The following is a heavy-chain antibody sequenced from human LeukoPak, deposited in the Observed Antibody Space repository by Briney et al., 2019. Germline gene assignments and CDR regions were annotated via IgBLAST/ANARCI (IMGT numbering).Heavy chain of an antibody. Sequence: SETLSLTCTVSGGSISSYYWSWIRQPPGKGLEWIGYIYYSGSTNYNPSLKSRVTISVDTSKNQFSLKLSSVTAADTAVYYCARYHDYGDYEGPGESSNWFDPWGQGTLVTVSS. CDR2: IYYSGST. CDR3: ARYHDYGDYEGPGESSNWFDP. CDR1: GGSISSYY. D-gene: IGHD4-17*01. J-gene: IGHJ5*02. V-gene: IGHV4-59*08.